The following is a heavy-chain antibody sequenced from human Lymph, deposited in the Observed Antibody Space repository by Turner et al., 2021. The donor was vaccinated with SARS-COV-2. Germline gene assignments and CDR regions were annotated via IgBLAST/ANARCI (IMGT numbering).Heavy chain of an antibody. CDR3: AKEGDTAMVNFDY. CDR1: AFTFSSYA. CDR2: ISGSGCST. D-gene: IGHD5-18*01. J-gene: IGHJ4*02. V-gene: IGHV3-23*01. Sequence: EVHLLESGGRLVQPGGSLRLSCSASAFTFSSYAMSWVRQAPGKGLEWVSAISGSGCSTYYADSVKGRFTISRDNSKNTLYLQMNSMRAEDTAVYYCAKEGDTAMVNFDYWGQGTLVTVSS.